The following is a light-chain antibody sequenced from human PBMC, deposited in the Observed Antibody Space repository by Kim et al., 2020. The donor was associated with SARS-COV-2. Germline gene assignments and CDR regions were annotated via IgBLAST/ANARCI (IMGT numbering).Light chain of an antibody. CDR2: SNN. CDR1: TSNIGSNT. Sequence: FTLSCSGSTSNIGSNTVNWYQQLPGTAPKLLIYSNNQRPSGVPDRFSGSKSGTSASLAISGLQSEDEADYYCAAWDDSLNGPYYVFGTGTKVTVL. J-gene: IGLJ1*01. V-gene: IGLV1-44*01. CDR3: AAWDDSLNGPYYV.